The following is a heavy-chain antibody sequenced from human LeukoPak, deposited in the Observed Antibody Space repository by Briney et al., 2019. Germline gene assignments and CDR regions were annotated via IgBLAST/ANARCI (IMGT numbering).Heavy chain of an antibody. CDR3: ARHPSAAAKLLFDY. CDR1: GGSINSYY. CDR2: IYYSGNT. Sequence: PSETLSLTCTVSGGSINSYYWSWIRQPPGKGLEWIGYIYYSGNTNYNPSLKSRVTISVDTSKNQFSLKLTSVTAADTAVYYCARHPSAAAKLLFDYWGQGTLVTVSS. D-gene: IGHD4-23*01. J-gene: IGHJ4*02. V-gene: IGHV4-59*08.